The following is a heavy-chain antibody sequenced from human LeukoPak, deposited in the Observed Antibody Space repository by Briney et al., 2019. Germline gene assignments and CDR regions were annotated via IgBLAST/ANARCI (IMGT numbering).Heavy chain of an antibody. J-gene: IGHJ4*02. CDR1: GGSIGTYY. D-gene: IGHD3-9*01. Sequence: SETLSLTCTVSGGSIGTYYWSWIRQSPGKGLEWLGNVYFSGSTNYNPSLKSRVTISVDTSNNQFSLNLTSVTAADTAVYYCARVLTYYDILTGYYKAGYFDYWGQGTLVTVSS. V-gene: IGHV4-59*01. CDR3: ARVLTYYDILTGYYKAGYFDY. CDR2: VYFSGST.